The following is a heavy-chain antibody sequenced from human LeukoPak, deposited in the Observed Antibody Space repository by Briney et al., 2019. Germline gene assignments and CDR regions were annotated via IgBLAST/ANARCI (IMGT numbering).Heavy chain of an antibody. CDR1: GFIFSNYG. Sequence: GGSLRLSCAASGFIFSNYGMTWVRQAPGKGLEWVANIKEDGSEKNYVDSVKGRFTISRDNAKNSLYLQMNSLRAEDTAVYYCATPLDYYDSSGYHQGGDWGQGTLVTVSS. CDR3: ATPLDYYDSSGYHQGGD. D-gene: IGHD3-22*01. CDR2: IKEDGSEK. V-gene: IGHV3-7*03. J-gene: IGHJ4*02.